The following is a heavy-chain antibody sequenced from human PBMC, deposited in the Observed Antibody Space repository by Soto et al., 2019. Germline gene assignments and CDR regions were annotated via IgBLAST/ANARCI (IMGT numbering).Heavy chain of an antibody. V-gene: IGHV1-69*02. CDR3: ASMYNWNDPFDY. Sequence: GASVKVSCKASGGTFSSYTISWVRQAPGQGLEWMGRIIPILGIANYAQKFQGRVTITADKSTSTAYMELSSLRSEDTAVYYCASMYNWNDPFDYWGQGTLVTVSS. J-gene: IGHJ4*02. D-gene: IGHD1-20*01. CDR1: GGTFSSYT. CDR2: IIPILGIA.